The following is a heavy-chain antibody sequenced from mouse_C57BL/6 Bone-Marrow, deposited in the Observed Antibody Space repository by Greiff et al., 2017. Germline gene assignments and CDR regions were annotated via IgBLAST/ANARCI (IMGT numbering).Heavy chain of an antibody. Sequence: QVQLQQPGAELVKPGASVKMSCKASGYTFTSYWITWVKQRPGQGLEWIGDIYPGSGSTNYNEKFKSKATLTVDTSSSTAYMQLSSLTSEDSAVDCCAREGTGWAWFAYWGQGTLVTVSA. CDR3: AREGTGWAWFAY. CDR1: GYTFTSYW. J-gene: IGHJ3*01. V-gene: IGHV1-55*01. CDR2: IYPGSGST. D-gene: IGHD4-1*01.